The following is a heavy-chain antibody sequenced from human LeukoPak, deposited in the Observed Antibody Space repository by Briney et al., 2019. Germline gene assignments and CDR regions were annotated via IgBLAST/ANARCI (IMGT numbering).Heavy chain of an antibody. V-gene: IGHV4-34*01. CDR2: INHSGST. CDR1: GGSFSGYY. Sequence: PSETLSLTCAVYGGSFSGYYWSWIRQPPGKGLEWIGEINHSGSTNYNPSLKSRVTISVDTSKNQFSLKLSSVTAADTAVYYCARESIGATIYYFDYWGQGTLVTVSS. J-gene: IGHJ4*02. CDR3: ARESIGATIYYFDY. D-gene: IGHD1-26*01.